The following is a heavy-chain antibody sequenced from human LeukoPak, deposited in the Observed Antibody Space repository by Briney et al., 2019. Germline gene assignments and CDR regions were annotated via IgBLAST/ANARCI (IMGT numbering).Heavy chain of an antibody. J-gene: IGHJ6*02. CDR3: AREGPYYYDSGSSSLYGMDV. CDR2: IKQDGSDK. CDR1: GFTFSSLW. Sequence: PGGSLRLSCVASGFTFSSLWMSWVRQALGKGLEWVANIKQDGSDKYYVDSVKGRFTISRDNAKNSLYLQMNSLRAEDTAVYYCAREGPYYYDSGSSSLYGMDVWGQGTTVTVSS. V-gene: IGHV3-7*01. D-gene: IGHD3-10*01.